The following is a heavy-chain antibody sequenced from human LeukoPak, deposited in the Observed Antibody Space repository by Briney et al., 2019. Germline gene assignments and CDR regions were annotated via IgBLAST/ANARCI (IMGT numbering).Heavy chain of an antibody. CDR2: IYYSGGT. V-gene: IGHV4-59*01. D-gene: IGHD5-18*01. Sequence: PSETLSLTCTVSGGSISSYYWSWIRQPPGKGLERIGYIYYSGGTNYKSSLKSRVTISVDTSKNQFSLKLRSVTAADTAVYYCARTTEGGYSYGYFYYYYMDVWGKGTTVTISS. J-gene: IGHJ6*03. CDR1: GGSISSYY. CDR3: ARTTEGGYSYGYFYYYYMDV.